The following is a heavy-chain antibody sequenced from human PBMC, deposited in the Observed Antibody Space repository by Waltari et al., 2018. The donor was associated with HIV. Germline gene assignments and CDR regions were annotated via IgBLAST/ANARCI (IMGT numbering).Heavy chain of an antibody. J-gene: IGHJ3*02. CDR1: GFTFSSSW. CDR2: INSDGSST. CDR3: TRDPPPHYYDTSGPI. Sequence: EVQLVESGGGLVQPGGSLRLSCAASGFTFSSSWMHWVRQAPGKGLVWVSRINSDGSSTSYAYSVKGRFTISRDNAKNTLYLQMNSLRAEDTAVYYCTRDPPPHYYDTSGPIWGQGTMVTVSS. D-gene: IGHD3-22*01. V-gene: IGHV3-74*01.